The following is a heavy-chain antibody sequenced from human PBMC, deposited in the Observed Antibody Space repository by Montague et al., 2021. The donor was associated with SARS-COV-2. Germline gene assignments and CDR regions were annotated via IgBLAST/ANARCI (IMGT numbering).Heavy chain of an antibody. Sequence: SLRLSCAASGFTFSSYSMHWVRQAPGKGLEWVAVISYDGSNNSYLDSXXGRFTISRDNSKNTLFLQMNSLRAEDTAVYYCALPLPGPMVRGVMAPFDFWGQGTLVTVSS. CDR3: ALPLPGPMVRGVMAPFDF. CDR2: ISYDGSNN. V-gene: IGHV3-30*04. J-gene: IGHJ4*02. CDR1: GFTFSSYS. D-gene: IGHD3-10*01.